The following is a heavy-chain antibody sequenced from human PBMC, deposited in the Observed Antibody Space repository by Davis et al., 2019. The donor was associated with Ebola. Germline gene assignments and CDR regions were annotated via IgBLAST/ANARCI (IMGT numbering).Heavy chain of an antibody. J-gene: IGHJ4*02. CDR2: ISSSSSYI. D-gene: IGHD3-22*01. V-gene: IGHV3-21*01. CDR3: VRDYYDSSGYWGSGY. CDR1: GFTFSS. Sequence: GGSLRLSCAASGFTFSSMNWVRQAPGKGLEWVSSISSSSSYIYYADSVKGRFTISRDNAKNSLYLQMNSLRDEDTAVYYCVRDYYDSSGYWGSGYWGQGTLVTVSS.